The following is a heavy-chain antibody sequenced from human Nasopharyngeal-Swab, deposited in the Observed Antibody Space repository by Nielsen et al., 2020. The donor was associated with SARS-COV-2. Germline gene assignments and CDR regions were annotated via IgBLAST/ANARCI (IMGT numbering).Heavy chain of an antibody. CDR2: IYPGDSDT. D-gene: IGHD2-15*01. Sequence: EESLKISCKGFGYTFTNSWIGWVRQMPGKGLEWMGIIYPGDSDTRYSPSFQGQVIISADKSVNTTYLQWSSLKASDSAIYYCATTYCSAYTCYSLDNWGRGTLVTVSS. CDR1: GYTFTNSW. V-gene: IGHV5-51*01. J-gene: IGHJ4*02. CDR3: ATTYCSAYTCYSLDN.